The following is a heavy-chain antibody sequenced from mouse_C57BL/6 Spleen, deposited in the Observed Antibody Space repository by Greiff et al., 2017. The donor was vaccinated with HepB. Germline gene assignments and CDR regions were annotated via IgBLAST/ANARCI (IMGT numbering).Heavy chain of an antibody. CDR3: ARGDGYYSPYAMDY. CDR1: GYTFTSYW. J-gene: IGHJ4*01. Sequence: QVQLQQPGAELVMPGASVKLSCKASGYTFTSYWMHWVKQRPGHGLEWIGEFDPSDSYTNYNQKFKGKSTLTVDKSSSTAYMQLSSLTSEDSAVYYCARGDGYYSPYAMDYWGQGTSVTVSS. V-gene: IGHV1-69*01. D-gene: IGHD2-3*01. CDR2: FDPSDSYT.